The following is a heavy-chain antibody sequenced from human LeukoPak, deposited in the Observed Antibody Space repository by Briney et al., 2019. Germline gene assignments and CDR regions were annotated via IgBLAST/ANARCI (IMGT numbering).Heavy chain of an antibody. V-gene: IGHV4-30-4*01. CDR3: ARGDYYDRFWFDP. Sequence: SQTLSLTCTVSGGSISSGVYYWSWIRQPPGKGLEWIGYIYYSGSTYYNPSLKSRVTISVDTSKNQFSLKLSSVTAADTAVYYCARGDYYDRFWFDPWGQGTLVTVSS. J-gene: IGHJ5*02. CDR2: IYYSGST. D-gene: IGHD3-22*01. CDR1: GGSISSGVYY.